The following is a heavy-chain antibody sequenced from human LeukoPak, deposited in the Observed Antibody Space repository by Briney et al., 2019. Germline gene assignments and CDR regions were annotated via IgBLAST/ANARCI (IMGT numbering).Heavy chain of an antibody. CDR2: IYTSGST. CDR3: AGTLQSIFDY. J-gene: IGHJ4*02. Sequence: PSETLSLTCTVSGGSISSYYWTWIRQPAGKGLEWIGHIYTSGSTNYNPSLKSRVTMSVDTSKNQFSLKLNSVTAADTAVYYCAGTLQSIFDYWGQGILVTVSS. CDR1: GGSISSYY. D-gene: IGHD4-11*01. V-gene: IGHV4-4*07.